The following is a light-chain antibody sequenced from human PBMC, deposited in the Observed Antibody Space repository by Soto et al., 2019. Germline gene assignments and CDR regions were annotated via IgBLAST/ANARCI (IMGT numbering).Light chain of an antibody. Sequence: QPVLTQPASVSGSPGQSITISCTGTSSDVGSYNLVSWYQQHPGKAPKLMIYEVSKRPSGVSNRFSGSKSGNTASLTISGLQAEDEADYYCCSYAGSSPVFGGGTKLTV. V-gene: IGLV2-23*02. CDR2: EVS. J-gene: IGLJ3*02. CDR3: CSYAGSSPV. CDR1: SSDVGSYNL.